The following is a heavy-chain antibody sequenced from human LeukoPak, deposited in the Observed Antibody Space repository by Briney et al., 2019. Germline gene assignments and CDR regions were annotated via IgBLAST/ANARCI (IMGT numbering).Heavy chain of an antibody. V-gene: IGHV3-11*04. CDR2: ISSSGSPM. D-gene: IGHD3-3*01. J-gene: IGHJ4*02. Sequence: GGSLRLSCKASGFSFNKAWMSWVRQAPGKGLEWVSYISSSGSPMYYADSVKGRFTISRDDAKNSLYLQMNSLRAEDTAVYYCAGLSGYRYFDYWGQGTLVTVSS. CDR3: AGLSGYRYFDY. CDR1: GFSFNKAW.